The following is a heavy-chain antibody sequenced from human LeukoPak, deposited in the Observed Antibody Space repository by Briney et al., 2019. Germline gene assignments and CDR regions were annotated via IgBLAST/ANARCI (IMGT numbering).Heavy chain of an antibody. Sequence: PGGSLRLSCADSGFTFDDYGMSWVRQAPGKGMKWVSGINWNGGSTGYADSVKGRFTISRDNAKNSLYLQMNSLRAEDTALYYCARTGVWFGELFRFDYWGQGTLVTVSS. CDR1: GFTFDDYG. CDR2: INWNGGST. V-gene: IGHV3-20*04. D-gene: IGHD3-10*01. CDR3: ARTGVWFGELFRFDY. J-gene: IGHJ4*02.